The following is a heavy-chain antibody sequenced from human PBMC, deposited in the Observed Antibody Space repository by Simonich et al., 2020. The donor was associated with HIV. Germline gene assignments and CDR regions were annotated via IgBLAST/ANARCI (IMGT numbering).Heavy chain of an antibody. CDR2: NSWNSGSI. D-gene: IGHD6-6*01. V-gene: IGHV3-9*03. CDR3: AKDRYSSSSGSFDY. J-gene: IGHJ4*02. CDR1: GFTFDDYA. Sequence: VQLVESGGGVVQPGRSLRLSCAASGFTFDDYAMHWVRQAPGKGLEWVSGNSWNSGSIGYADSVKGRFTISRDNAKNSLYLQMNSLRAEDMALYYCAKDRYSSSSGSFDYWGQGTLVTVSS.